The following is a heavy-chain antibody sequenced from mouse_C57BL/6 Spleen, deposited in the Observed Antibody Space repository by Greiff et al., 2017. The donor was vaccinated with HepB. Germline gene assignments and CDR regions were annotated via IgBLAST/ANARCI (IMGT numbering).Heavy chain of an antibody. D-gene: IGHD3-1*01. Sequence: VQLQQSGAELARPGASVKMSCKASGYTFTSYTMHWVKQRPGQGLEWIGYINPSSGYTKYNQKFKDKATLTADKSSSTAYTQLSSLTSEDSAVYYCARSGGSFYAMDYWGQGTSVTVSS. J-gene: IGHJ4*01. CDR2: INPSSGYT. V-gene: IGHV1-4*01. CDR1: GYTFTSYT. CDR3: ARSGGSFYAMDY.